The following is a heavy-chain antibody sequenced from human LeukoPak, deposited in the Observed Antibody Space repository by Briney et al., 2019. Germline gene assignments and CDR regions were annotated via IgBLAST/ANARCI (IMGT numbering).Heavy chain of an antibody. V-gene: IGHV3-7*03. CDR1: GFAFSTYC. Sequence: GGPLRLSCAASGFAFSTYCMSWVRQAPGKGLEWVANIDQDGTDRYYGDSVKGRFAISRDNSKNSLHLQMNSLRAEDTAVYYCVRGRYYNFWRGYGKVNSIEWFDSWGQGTLVTVSS. D-gene: IGHD3-10*01. CDR2: IDQDGTDR. J-gene: IGHJ5*01. CDR3: VRGRYYNFWRGYGKVNSIEWFDS.